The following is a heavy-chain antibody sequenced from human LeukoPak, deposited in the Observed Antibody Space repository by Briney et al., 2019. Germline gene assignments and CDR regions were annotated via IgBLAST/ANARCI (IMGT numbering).Heavy chain of an antibody. Sequence: SETLSLTCADYGGSFSGYYWSWIRQPPGKGLEWIGEINHSGSTNYNPSLKSRVTISVDTSKNQFSLKLSSVTAADTAVYYCASGWMRFDPWGQGTLVTVSS. D-gene: IGHD2-2*03. J-gene: IGHJ5*02. V-gene: IGHV4-34*01. CDR2: INHSGST. CDR1: GGSFSGYY. CDR3: ASGWMRFDP.